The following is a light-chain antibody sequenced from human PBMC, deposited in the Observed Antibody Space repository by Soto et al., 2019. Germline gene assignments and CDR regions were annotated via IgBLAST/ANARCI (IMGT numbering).Light chain of an antibody. J-gene: IGLJ1*01. V-gene: IGLV2-23*02. CDR2: EVS. CDR3: SSYAGGNTHYV. Sequence: QSVLTQPASVSGSPGQSITISCTGTSRDVGNYNLVSWYQQHPGKAPKLMIFEVSERPSGLSYRFSGSKSGNTASLTISGLQAEDEADYYCSSYAGGNTHYVFGTGTQLTVL. CDR1: SRDVGNYNL.